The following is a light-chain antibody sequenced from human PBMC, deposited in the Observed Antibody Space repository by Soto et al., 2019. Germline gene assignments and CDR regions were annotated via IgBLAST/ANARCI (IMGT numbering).Light chain of an antibody. Sequence: DIQMTQSPSSVSAPVGDRVTISCPASQDISKCLAWFQQKPGKAPKLLISAGYTLQSGLPSRYSGSGSGTDFTLTIQSLQPAGIGTYYCQQASSLPHSFGEGTQAVIK. J-gene: IGKJ2*03. CDR3: QQASSLPHS. V-gene: IGKV1-12*01. CDR2: AGY. CDR1: QDISKC.